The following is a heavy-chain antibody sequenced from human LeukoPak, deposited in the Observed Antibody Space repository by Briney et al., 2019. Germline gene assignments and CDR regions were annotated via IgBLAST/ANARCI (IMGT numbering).Heavy chain of an antibody. Sequence: PGGSLRLSCAASGFTFSSYWMHWVRQAPGKGLVWVSRINSDGSSTSHADSVKGRFTISRDNAKNTLYLQMNSLRAEDTAVYYCARSTASGNFDYWGQGTLVTVSS. J-gene: IGHJ4*02. CDR3: ARSTASGNFDY. CDR2: INSDGSST. CDR1: GFTFSSYW. V-gene: IGHV3-74*01. D-gene: IGHD2-21*02.